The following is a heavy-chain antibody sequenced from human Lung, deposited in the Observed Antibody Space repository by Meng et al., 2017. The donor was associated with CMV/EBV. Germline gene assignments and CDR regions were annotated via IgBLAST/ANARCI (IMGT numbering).Heavy chain of an antibody. Sequence: GEXXKISCTASGFTFSTYDFHWVRQPTGKGLEWVSSIGTVGDTYSIGSVKGRFIIPREDAKNSVYLQMNGLRDGDTGLYYCARARSPTHFDYWGQGALVTVSS. CDR1: GFTFSTYD. CDR2: IGTVGDT. V-gene: IGHV3-13*01. CDR3: ARARSPTHFDY. J-gene: IGHJ4*02.